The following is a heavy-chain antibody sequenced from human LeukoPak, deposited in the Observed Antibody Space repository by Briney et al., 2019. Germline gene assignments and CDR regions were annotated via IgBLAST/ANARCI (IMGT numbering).Heavy chain of an antibody. V-gene: IGHV1-18*01. CDR2: MNPNSGNT. CDR1: GYTFTSYD. D-gene: IGHD4-17*01. J-gene: IGHJ4*02. CDR3: ARAQRKTRYGDSEDY. Sequence: ASVKVSCKASGYTFTSYDINWVRQATGQGLEWMGWMNPNSGNTNYAQKLQGRVTMTTDTSTSTAYMELRSLRSDDTAVYYCARAQRKTRYGDSEDYWGQGTLVTVSS.